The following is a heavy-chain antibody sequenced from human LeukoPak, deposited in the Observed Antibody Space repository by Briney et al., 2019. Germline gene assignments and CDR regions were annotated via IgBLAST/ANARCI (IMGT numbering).Heavy chain of an antibody. CDR1: GFTFDDYA. Sequence: GRSLRLSCAASGFTFDDYAMHWVRQAPGKGLEWVSGISWNSGSIGYADSVKARFTISRDNAKNSLYPKVNSLRAEDTALHYCAKQVFRGVFDYWGQGTLVTVPS. J-gene: IGHJ4*02. CDR3: AKQVFRGVFDY. CDR2: ISWNSGSI. V-gene: IGHV3-9*01. D-gene: IGHD3-10*01.